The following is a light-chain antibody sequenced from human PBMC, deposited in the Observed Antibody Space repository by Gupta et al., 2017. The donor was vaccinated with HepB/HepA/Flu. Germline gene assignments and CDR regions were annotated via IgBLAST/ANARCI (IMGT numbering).Light chain of an antibody. CDR3: HQYGTSPWT. J-gene: IGKJ1*01. Sequence: ETVLTKSPGTRSLSPGERATLSCRASQSISSSNLAWYQQKPGQAPRLLIYGASSRAAGVPDRFSGSGSGRDFSLTISRLEPEDFAVYFCHQYGTSPWTFGQGTKVEI. V-gene: IGKV3-20*01. CDR1: QSISSSN. CDR2: GAS.